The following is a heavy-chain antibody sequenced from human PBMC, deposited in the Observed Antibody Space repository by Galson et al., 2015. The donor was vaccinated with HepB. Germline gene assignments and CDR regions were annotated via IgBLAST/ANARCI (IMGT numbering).Heavy chain of an antibody. CDR2: AYLGDSDV. J-gene: IGHJ6*02. CDR3: ARHFSGSFYNYGMDV. D-gene: IGHD6-25*01. V-gene: IGHV5-51*01. Sequence: SGAEVKKPGESLRISWKASGNSFSKYWSGWGRQMPGKGLEWLGSAYLGDSDVKCSTSLQVQVTLSAVHSISTASLHWGRLKASDTAMYYCARHFSGSFYNYGMDVWGQGTTVTVSS. CDR1: GNSFSKYW.